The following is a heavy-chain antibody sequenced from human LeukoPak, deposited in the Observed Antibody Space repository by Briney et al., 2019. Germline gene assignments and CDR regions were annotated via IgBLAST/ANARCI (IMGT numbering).Heavy chain of an antibody. CDR3: ARDSRYDILTGYYTPNWFDP. J-gene: IGHJ5*02. CDR2: IIPIFGTA. Sequence: SVKVSCKASGGTFSSYAISWVRQAPGQGLEWMGGIIPIFGTANYAQKFQGRVTVTADESTSTAYMELSSLRSEDTAVYYCARDSRYDILTGYYTPNWFDPWGQGTLVTVSS. V-gene: IGHV1-69*13. D-gene: IGHD3-9*01. CDR1: GGTFSSYA.